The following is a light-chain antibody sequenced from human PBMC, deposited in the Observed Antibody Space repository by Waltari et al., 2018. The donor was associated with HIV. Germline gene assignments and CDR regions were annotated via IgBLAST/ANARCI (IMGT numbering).Light chain of an antibody. CDR3: SSCAGSNNGV. V-gene: IGLV2-8*01. Sequence: QSALTQPPSASGSPGQSVTISCTGTSRDVGGYNYVYWYQQHPGKAPKLMIYEVSKRPSGVPDRFSGSKSGNTASLTVSGLQAEDEADYYCSSCAGSNNGVFGGGTKLTVL. CDR2: EVS. J-gene: IGLJ3*02. CDR1: SRDVGGYNY.